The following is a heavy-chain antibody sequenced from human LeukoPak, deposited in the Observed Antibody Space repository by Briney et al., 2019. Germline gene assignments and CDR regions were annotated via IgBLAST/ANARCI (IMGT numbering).Heavy chain of an antibody. CDR2: IRSKANSYAT. CDR1: GFTFSGSA. V-gene: IGHV3-73*01. J-gene: IGHJ1*01. Sequence: GGSLRLSCAASGFTFSGSAMHWVRQASGKGLEWVGRIRSKANSYATAYAASVRGRFTISRDDSKNTAYLQMNGPKTEDTAVYYCTRSYYYDFSEYFQHWGQGTLVTVSS. D-gene: IGHD3-22*01. CDR3: TRSYYYDFSEYFQH.